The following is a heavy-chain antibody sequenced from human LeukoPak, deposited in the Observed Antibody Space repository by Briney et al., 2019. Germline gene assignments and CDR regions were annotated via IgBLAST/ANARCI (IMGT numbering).Heavy chain of an antibody. CDR2: ITRSSGTI. V-gene: IGHV3-48*01. Sequence: GGSLRLSCAASGFTFSSYAMTWVRQAPGKGLEWVSYITRSSGTIHYADSVKGRFTISRDNAKNSLSLQMNSLRADDTAVYYCARDLGGWYFDYWGQGTLVTVSS. CDR3: ARDLGGWYFDY. CDR1: GFTFSSYA. J-gene: IGHJ4*02. D-gene: IGHD2-15*01.